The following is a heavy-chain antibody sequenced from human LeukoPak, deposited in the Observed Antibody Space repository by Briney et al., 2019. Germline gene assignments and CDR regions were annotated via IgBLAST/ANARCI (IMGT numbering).Heavy chain of an antibody. J-gene: IGHJ3*02. CDR3: ARAPRIQLWSRGAFDI. D-gene: IGHD5-18*01. CDR2: ISSSSSTI. CDR1: GFTFSSYS. Sequence: GGSLRLSCAASGFTFSSYSMNWVRQAPGKGLEWVSYISSSSSTIYYADSVKGRFTISRDNAKNSLYLQMNSLRAEDTAVYYCARAPRIQLWSRGAFDIWGQGTMVTVSP. V-gene: IGHV3-48*01.